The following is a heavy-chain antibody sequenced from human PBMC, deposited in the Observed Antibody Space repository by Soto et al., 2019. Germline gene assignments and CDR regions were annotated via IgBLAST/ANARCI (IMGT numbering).Heavy chain of an antibody. D-gene: IGHD6-13*01. V-gene: IGHV4-39*02. CDR1: GGSISSSSYY. Sequence: QLQLQESGPGLVKPSETLSLTCTVSGGSISSSSYYWGWIRQPPGKGLEWIGSIYYSGSTYYNPSLKSRVTISVDTSKNQFSLKLSSVTAADTAVYYCAREEGSSWLNWFDPWGQGTLVTVSS. CDR2: IYYSGST. CDR3: AREEGSSWLNWFDP. J-gene: IGHJ5*02.